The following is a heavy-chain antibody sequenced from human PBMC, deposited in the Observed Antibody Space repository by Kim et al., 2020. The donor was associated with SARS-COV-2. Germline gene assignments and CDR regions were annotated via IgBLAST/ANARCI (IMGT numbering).Heavy chain of an antibody. V-gene: IGHV3-11*06. CDR2: ISSSSSYT. CDR1: GFTFSDYY. Sequence: GGSLRLSCAASGFTFSDYYMSWIRQAPGKGLEWVSYISSSSSYTNYADSVKGRFTISRDNAKNSLYLQMNSLRAEDTAVYYCARVWSSAGQYYYYYYGMDVWGQGTTVTVSS. D-gene: IGHD3-10*01. J-gene: IGHJ6*02. CDR3: ARVWSSAGQYYYYYYGMDV.